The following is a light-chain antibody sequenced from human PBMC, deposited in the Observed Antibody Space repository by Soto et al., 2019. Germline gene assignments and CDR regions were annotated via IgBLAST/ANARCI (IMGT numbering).Light chain of an antibody. Sequence: SYELTQPPSVSVAPGQTARITCGGNNIESKNVHWYQQKPGQAPVLVVYDDSDRPSGIPERFSGSNSGNTATLTISRVGAGDEADYYCQVWDSSSDHYVFGTGTKVTVL. CDR3: QVWDSSSDHYV. CDR2: DDS. CDR1: NIESKN. J-gene: IGLJ1*01. V-gene: IGLV3-21*02.